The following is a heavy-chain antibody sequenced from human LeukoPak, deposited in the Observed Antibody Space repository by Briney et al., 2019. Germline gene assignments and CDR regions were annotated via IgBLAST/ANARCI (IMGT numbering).Heavy chain of an antibody. Sequence: GRSLRLSCAASGFTFSSYAMHWVRQAPGKGLEWVAVISYDGSNKYYADSVKGRFTISRDNSKNTLYLQMNSLRAEDTAVYYCARDLGYCSSTSGYALFDYGGQETLVTVPS. CDR2: ISYDGSNK. CDR1: GFTFSSYA. D-gene: IGHD2-2*01. V-gene: IGHV3-30-3*01. CDR3: ARDLGYCSSTSGYALFDY. J-gene: IGHJ4*02.